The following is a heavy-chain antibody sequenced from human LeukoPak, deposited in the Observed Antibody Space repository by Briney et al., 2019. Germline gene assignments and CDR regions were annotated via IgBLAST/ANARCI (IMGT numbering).Heavy chain of an antibody. CDR1: GFTFSTYA. CDR2: ISDSGDYT. CDR3: AKDTSIGKYCTNGVCSPFDY. Sequence: GGSLTLSCAGSGFTFSTYAMSWVRQAPGQGLEWVSVISDSGDYTSYADSVRGRFTISRDNSRKTLYLQMISLRPESTAVYYWAKDTSIGKYCTNGVCSPFDYWGQGTVVTVSS. V-gene: IGHV3-23*01. D-gene: IGHD2-8*01. J-gene: IGHJ4*02.